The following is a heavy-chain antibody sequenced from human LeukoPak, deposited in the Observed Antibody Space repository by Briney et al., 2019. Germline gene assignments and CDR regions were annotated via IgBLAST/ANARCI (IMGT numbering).Heavy chain of an antibody. Sequence: ASVEVSCKASGYTFTSYYMHWVRQAPGQGLEWMGIINPSGGSTSYAQKFQGRVTMTRDMSTSTVYMELSSLRSEDTAVYYCARVALAKKQMFDYWGQGTLVTVSS. V-gene: IGHV1-46*01. CDR3: ARVALAKKQMFDY. CDR1: GYTFTSYY. CDR2: INPSGGST. D-gene: IGHD1/OR15-1a*01. J-gene: IGHJ4*02.